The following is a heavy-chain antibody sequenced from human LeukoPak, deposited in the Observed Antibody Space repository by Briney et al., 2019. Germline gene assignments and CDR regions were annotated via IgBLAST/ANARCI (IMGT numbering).Heavy chain of an antibody. CDR2: ISSSSSTI. CDR1: GFTFSSYS. D-gene: IGHD6-13*01. J-gene: IGHJ4*02. V-gene: IGHV3-48*01. CDR3: ARDRRPSSSWYPDY. Sequence: GGSLRLSCAASGFTFSSYSMNWVRQAPGKGLEWVSYISSSSSTIYYADSVKGRFTISRDNAKNSLYLQMNSLRAEDTAVYYCARDRRPSSSWYPDYWGQGTLVTVSS.